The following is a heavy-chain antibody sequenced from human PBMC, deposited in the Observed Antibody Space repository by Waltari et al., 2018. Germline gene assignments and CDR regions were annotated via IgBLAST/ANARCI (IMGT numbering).Heavy chain of an antibody. D-gene: IGHD2-15*01. V-gene: IGHV4-34*01. Sequence: QVQLQQWGAGLLKPSETLSLTCAVYGGSFSGYYWSWIRQPPGKGLEWIGEINHSGSTNNNPSLKSRVTISVDTSKNQFSLKLGSVTAADTAVYYCARADIVVVVAATPGAFDIWGQGTMVTVSS. J-gene: IGHJ3*02. CDR2: INHSGST. CDR3: ARADIVVVVAATPGAFDI. CDR1: GGSFSGYY.